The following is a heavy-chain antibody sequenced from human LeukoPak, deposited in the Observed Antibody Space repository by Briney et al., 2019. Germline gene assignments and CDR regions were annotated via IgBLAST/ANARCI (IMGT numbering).Heavy chain of an antibody. D-gene: IGHD2-8*01. Sequence: GGSLRLSCAASGFTFSSFAMSWVRQAPGKGLEWVSAISGSGGNTYYADSVKGRFTISRDNSKNTLYLQMNSLRAGDTAVYYCAKDRPVLMVYATSPHYFDYWGQGTLVTVSS. CDR2: ISGSGGNT. V-gene: IGHV3-23*01. J-gene: IGHJ4*02. CDR3: AKDRPVLMVYATSPHYFDY. CDR1: GFTFSSFA.